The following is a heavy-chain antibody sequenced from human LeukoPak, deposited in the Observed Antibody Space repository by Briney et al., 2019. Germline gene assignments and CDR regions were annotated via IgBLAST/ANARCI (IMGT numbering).Heavy chain of an antibody. CDR3: ARAKYSGSYYVRGAFDI. J-gene: IGHJ3*02. Sequence: SETLSLTCAVYGGSFSGYYWSWIRQPPGKGLEWIGEINHSGSTNYNPSLKSRVTISVDTSKNQFSLKLSSVTAADTAVYYCARAKYSGSYYVRGAFDIWGQGTMVTASS. CDR2: INHSGST. V-gene: IGHV4-34*01. CDR1: GGSFSGYY. D-gene: IGHD1-26*01.